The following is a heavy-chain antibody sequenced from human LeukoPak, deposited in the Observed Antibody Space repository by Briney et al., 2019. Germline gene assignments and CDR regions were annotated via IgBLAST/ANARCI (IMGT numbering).Heavy chain of an antibody. V-gene: IGHV5-51*01. CDR1: GYRFTSYW. CDR2: IYPGDSDT. D-gene: IGHD2-21*02. CDR3: ARQREVVTAIKDAFDI. Sequence: GESLQTPFKGPGYRFTSYWNGWVRRMPGKGPEWMGIIYPGDSDTRYSPSFQGQVTISAYKSISTAYLQWSSLKASDTAMYYCARQREVVTAIKDAFDIWGQGTMVTVSS. J-gene: IGHJ3*02.